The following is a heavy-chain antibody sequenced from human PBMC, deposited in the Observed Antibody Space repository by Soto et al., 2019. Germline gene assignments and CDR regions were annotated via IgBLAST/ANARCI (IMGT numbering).Heavy chain of an antibody. CDR3: ASWGLGYCSGGSCPNWFDP. CDR1: GGTFSSYA. CDR2: IIPIFGTA. J-gene: IGHJ5*02. V-gene: IGHV1-69*01. Sequence: QVQLVQSGAEMKKPGSSVKVSCKASGGTFSSYAISWVRQAPGQGLEWMGGIIPIFGTANYAQKFQGRVTITADESTSTAYMELSSLRSEDTAVYYCASWGLGYCSGGSCPNWFDPWGQGTLVTVSS. D-gene: IGHD2-15*01.